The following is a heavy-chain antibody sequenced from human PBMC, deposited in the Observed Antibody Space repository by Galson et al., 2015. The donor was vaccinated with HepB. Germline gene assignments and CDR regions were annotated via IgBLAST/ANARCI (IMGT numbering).Heavy chain of an antibody. CDR1: GFTFSNAW. CDR3: TTIGMGATTRVDY. Sequence: LRLSCAASGFTFSNAWMSWVRQAPGKGLEWVGRIKSKTDGGTTDYAAPVKGRFTISRDDSKNTLYLQMNSLKTEDTAVYYCTTIGMGATTRVDYWGQGTLVTVSS. D-gene: IGHD1-26*01. CDR2: IKSKTDGGTT. J-gene: IGHJ4*02. V-gene: IGHV3-15*01.